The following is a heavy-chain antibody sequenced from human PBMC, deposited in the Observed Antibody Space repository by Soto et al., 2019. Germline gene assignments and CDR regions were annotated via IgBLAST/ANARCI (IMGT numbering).Heavy chain of an antibody. D-gene: IGHD3-10*01. CDR3: ARDRSFGAFDI. J-gene: IGHJ3*02. CDR2: IKPDGSET. Sequence: EVQLVESGGGLVQPGGSLSLSCEASGFTFRSSWMSWVRQAPGKGLEWVSYIKPDGSETYYVDSVRGRFTISRDNAKNSLYLQMNSLRAEDTALYYCARDRSFGAFDIWGQGTMVTVSA. CDR1: GFTFRSSW. V-gene: IGHV3-7*01.